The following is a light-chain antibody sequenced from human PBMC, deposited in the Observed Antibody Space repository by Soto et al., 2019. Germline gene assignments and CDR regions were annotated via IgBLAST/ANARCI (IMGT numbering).Light chain of an antibody. Sequence: EIVMTQSPLTLPVTPGEPASISCRSSQSLLYNNTYNYLDWYVQKPGQSPQLLIYFGSNRAPGVPDRFSGSGSGTDFTLKISRVEAEDVGVYYCMQALQTWTFGQGTKVDIK. CDR3: MQALQTWT. CDR1: QSLLYNNTYNY. CDR2: FGS. J-gene: IGKJ1*01. V-gene: IGKV2-28*01.